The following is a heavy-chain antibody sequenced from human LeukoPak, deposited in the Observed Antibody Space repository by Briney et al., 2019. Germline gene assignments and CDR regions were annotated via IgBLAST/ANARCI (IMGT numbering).Heavy chain of an antibody. V-gene: IGHV4-34*01. Sequence: SETLSLTCAVYGGSFSGYYWSWIRQPPGKGLEWIGEINHSGSTNYNPSLKSRVTISVDTSKNQFSLKLSSVTAADTAVYYCARAEEYCSSTSCYRYSYGLYYYFDYWGQGTLVTVSS. J-gene: IGHJ4*02. CDR2: INHSGST. D-gene: IGHD2-2*02. CDR1: GGSFSGYY. CDR3: ARAEEYCSSTSCYRYSYGLYYYFDY.